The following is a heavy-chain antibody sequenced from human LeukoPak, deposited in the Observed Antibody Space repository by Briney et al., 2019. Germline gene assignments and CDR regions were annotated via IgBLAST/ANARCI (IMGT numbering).Heavy chain of an antibody. J-gene: IGHJ1*01. Sequence: ASVKVSCKASGATFSSYAISWVRQAPGQGLEWMGRINPNSGGTNYAQKFQGRVTMTRDTSISTAYMELSRLRSDDTAVYYCARVVGATKEYFQHWGQGTLVTVSS. CDR1: GATFSSYA. CDR2: INPNSGGT. V-gene: IGHV1-2*06. D-gene: IGHD1-26*01. CDR3: ARVVGATKEYFQH.